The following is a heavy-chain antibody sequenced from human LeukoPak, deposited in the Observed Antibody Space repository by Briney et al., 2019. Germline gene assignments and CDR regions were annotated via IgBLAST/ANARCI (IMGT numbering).Heavy chain of an antibody. CDR1: GYTSTGYY. V-gene: IGHV1-2*02. D-gene: IGHD3-22*01. CDR2: INPNSGGT. Sequence: ASVKVSSKPSGYTSTGYYMHWVRQAPGQGLEWMGWINPNSGGTNYAQKFQSRVTMTRDTSISTAYMELSRLRSDDTAVYYCARDLSYYYDSSGYYGLGYWGQGTLVTVSS. CDR3: ARDLSYYYDSSGYYGLGY. J-gene: IGHJ4*02.